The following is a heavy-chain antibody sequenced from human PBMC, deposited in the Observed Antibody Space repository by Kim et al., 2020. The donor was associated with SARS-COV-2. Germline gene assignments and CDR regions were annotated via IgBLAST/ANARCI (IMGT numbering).Heavy chain of an antibody. D-gene: IGHD3-10*01. CDR3: ARETRRFGELPFDY. V-gene: IGHV1-18*01. J-gene: IGHJ4*02. Sequence: AQKLQGRVTLTTDTSTSTAYMELRSLRSDDTAVYYWARETRRFGELPFDYWGQGTLVTVSS.